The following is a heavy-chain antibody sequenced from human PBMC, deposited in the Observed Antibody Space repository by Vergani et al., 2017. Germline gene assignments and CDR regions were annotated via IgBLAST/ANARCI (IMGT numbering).Heavy chain of an antibody. CDR2: INPSGGST. D-gene: IGHD2-2*01. J-gene: IGHJ4*02. CDR1: GYTFTSYY. CDR3: ARAGVIVPAANYYFYY. Sequence: QVQLVQSGAEVKKPGASVKVSCKASGYTFTSYYMHWVRQAPGQGLEWMGIINPSGGSTSYAQKFQGRVTMTRDTSTSTVYMELSSLRSEDTAVYYCARAGVIVPAANYYFYYWGQGTLVTVSS. V-gene: IGHV1-46*01.